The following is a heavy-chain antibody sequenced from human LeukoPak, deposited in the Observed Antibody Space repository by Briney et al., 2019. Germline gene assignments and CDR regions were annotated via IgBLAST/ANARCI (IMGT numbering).Heavy chain of an antibody. J-gene: IGHJ4*02. V-gene: IGHV3-48*01. CDR2: ITSTSSTI. Sequence: GGSLRLSCAASGFTFSTYSMNWVRQAPGKGLGWVSYITSTSSTIYYADSVRGRFTVSRDNAKNSLNLQMNSLRAEDTAVYYCAKTTPPLTSYCGGDCYPDYWGQGTLVTVSS. CDR3: AKTTPPLTSYCGGDCYPDY. CDR1: GFTFSTYS. D-gene: IGHD2-21*01.